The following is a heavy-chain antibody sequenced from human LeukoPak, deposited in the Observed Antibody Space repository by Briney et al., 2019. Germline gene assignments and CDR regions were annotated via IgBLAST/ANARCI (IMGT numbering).Heavy chain of an antibody. D-gene: IGHD6-19*01. V-gene: IGHV3-53*01. Sequence: GGSLRLSCAASGFTVSSNYMSWVRQAPGKGLEWVSVIYSGGSTYYADSVKGRFTISRDNSNNTLYLQMNSLRAEDTAVYYCARDNPYSSGWFDYDYWGQGTLVTVSS. CDR1: GFTVSSNY. J-gene: IGHJ4*02. CDR2: IYSGGST. CDR3: ARDNPYSSGWFDYDY.